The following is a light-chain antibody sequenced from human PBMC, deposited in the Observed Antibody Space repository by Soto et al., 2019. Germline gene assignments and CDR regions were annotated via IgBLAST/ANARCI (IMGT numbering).Light chain of an antibody. V-gene: IGKV3-11*01. CDR3: QKRSNWPLT. Sequence: EIVLTQSPATLSLSPGERATLSCRASQSVSSYFAWYQQKPGQAPRLLIYDASNRATGTPDRFSGSGSGTDFTITISSLEPEDFAVYYCQKRSNWPLTFGGGTKVEMK. CDR2: DAS. J-gene: IGKJ4*01. CDR1: QSVSSY.